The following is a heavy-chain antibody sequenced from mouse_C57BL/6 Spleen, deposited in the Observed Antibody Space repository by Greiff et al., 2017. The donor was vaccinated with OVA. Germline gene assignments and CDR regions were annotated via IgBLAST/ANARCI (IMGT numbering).Heavy chain of an antibody. CDR1: GYTFTSYG. Sequence: SGAELARPGASVKLSCKASGYTFTSYGISWVKQRTGQGLEWIGEIYPRSGNTYYNEKFKGKATLTADKSSITAYMELRSLTSEDSAVYFCARGTGKDYYAMDYWGQGTSVTVSS. CDR3: ARGTGKDYYAMDY. CDR2: IYPRSGNT. V-gene: IGHV1-81*01. D-gene: IGHD4-1*01. J-gene: IGHJ4*01.